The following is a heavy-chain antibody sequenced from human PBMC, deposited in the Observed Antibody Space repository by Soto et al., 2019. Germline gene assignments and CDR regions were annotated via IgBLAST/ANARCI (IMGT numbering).Heavy chain of an antibody. CDR3: AREVGTTWFDP. D-gene: IGHD1-1*01. V-gene: IGHV3-74*01. J-gene: IGHJ5*02. Sequence: EVQLVESGGGLVQPGGSLRLSCAASGFSFSSYGMHWVRQAPGKGLVWVSRINTDGSSTSYADSVKGRFTFSRDNAKNTLYLQMNSLRAEDTAVYYCAREVGTTWFDPWGQGTLVTVSS. CDR1: GFSFSSYG. CDR2: INTDGSST.